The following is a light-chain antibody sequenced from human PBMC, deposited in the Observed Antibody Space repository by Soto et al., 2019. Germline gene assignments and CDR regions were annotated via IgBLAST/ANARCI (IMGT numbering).Light chain of an antibody. V-gene: IGKV1-27*01. CDR2: AAS. Sequence: GARVTITCRARQGIRNSLAWYQQKPGRVPKLLIFAASTLQSGVPSRFTVSGSGTDFTLTISLLQPEDVGTYYCQKYNSAPYTFGQGTKLEIK. CDR1: QGIRNS. J-gene: IGKJ2*01. CDR3: QKYNSAPYT.